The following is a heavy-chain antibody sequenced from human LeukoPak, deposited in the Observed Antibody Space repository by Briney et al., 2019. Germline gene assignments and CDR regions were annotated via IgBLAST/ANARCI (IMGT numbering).Heavy chain of an antibody. CDR2: IYYSGSP. CDR3: ARDGYNLGNWYFDL. Sequence: PSETLSLTCTVSGGSTSSYYWSWVRQPPGKGLEWIGDIYYSGSPNYNPSLKSRVTISLDTSKNQFSLRLSSVTAADTAVYYCARDGYNLGNWYFDLWGRGTLVTVSS. CDR1: GGSTSSYY. J-gene: IGHJ2*01. D-gene: IGHD5-24*01. V-gene: IGHV4-59*01.